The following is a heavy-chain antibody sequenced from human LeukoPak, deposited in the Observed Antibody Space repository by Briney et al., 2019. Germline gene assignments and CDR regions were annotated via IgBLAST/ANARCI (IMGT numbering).Heavy chain of an antibody. CDR1: GGSISSSSYY. V-gene: IGHV4-39*01. J-gene: IGHJ4*02. Sequence: SQTLSLTCTVSGGSISSSSYYWSWIRQPPGKGLEWIGEINHSGSTNYNPSLKSRVTISVDTSKNQFSLKLSSVTAADTAVYYCARHQSPRAYYFDYWGQGTLVTVSS. CDR3: ARHQSPRAYYFDY. CDR2: INHSGST.